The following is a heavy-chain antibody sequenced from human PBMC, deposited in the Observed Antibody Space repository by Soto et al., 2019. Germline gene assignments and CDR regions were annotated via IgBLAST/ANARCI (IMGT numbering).Heavy chain of an antibody. CDR3: ARQFYYDFWSGYQNWYFDL. V-gene: IGHV4-39*01. CDR2: IYYSGST. CDR1: GGSISSSSYY. J-gene: IGHJ2*01. Sequence: QSQTLSLTCTVSGGSISSSSYYWGWIRQPPGKGLEWIGSIYYSGSTYYNPSLKSRVTISVDTSKNQFSLKLSSVTAADTAVYYCARQFYYDFWSGYQNWYFDLWGRGTLVTVSS. D-gene: IGHD3-3*01.